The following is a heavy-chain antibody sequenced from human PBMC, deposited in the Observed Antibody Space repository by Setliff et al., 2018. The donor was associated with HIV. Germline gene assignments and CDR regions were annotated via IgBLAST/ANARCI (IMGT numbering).Heavy chain of an antibody. CDR1: GATIHYHY. V-gene: IGHV4-59*11. D-gene: IGHD1-7*01. J-gene: IGHJ3*01. Sequence: SETLSLTCSISGATIHYHYWSWIRQPPGKGLEWIGYVDYSGDTEYNPSLQSRATISRDSSKSQVSLNLNSATAAATAVYYCTRGPGGTVPKPLEAFDVWGRGAVVTVSS. CDR2: VDYSGDT. CDR3: TRGPGGTVPKPLEAFDV.